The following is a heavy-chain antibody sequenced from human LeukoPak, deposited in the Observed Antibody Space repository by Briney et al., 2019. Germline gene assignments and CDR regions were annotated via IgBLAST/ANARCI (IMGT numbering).Heavy chain of an antibody. CDR3: ARGRIIAAAGTGYYYMDV. D-gene: IGHD6-13*01. Sequence: GGSLRLSCAASGFTFSSYAVHWVRQAPGKGLEWVAVISYDGSNKYYADSVKGRFTISRDNSKNTLYLQMNSLRAEDTAVYYCARGRIIAAAGTGYYYMDVWGKGTTVTVSS. CDR1: GFTFSSYA. CDR2: ISYDGSNK. J-gene: IGHJ6*03. V-gene: IGHV3-30-3*01.